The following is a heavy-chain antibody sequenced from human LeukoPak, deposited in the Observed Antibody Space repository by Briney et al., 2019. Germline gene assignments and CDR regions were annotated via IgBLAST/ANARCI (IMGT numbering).Heavy chain of an antibody. V-gene: IGHV4-59*01. J-gene: IGHJ5*02. Sequence: SETLSLTCTVSGGPISSYYWSWIRQPPGKGLEWIGYISYSGSANYNPSLKSRVTISVDTSKNQFSLKLSSVTAADTAVYYCARGTHQSSSWPLDPWGQGTLVTVSS. CDR1: GGPISSYY. D-gene: IGHD6-13*01. CDR3: ARGTHQSSSWPLDP. CDR2: ISYSGSA.